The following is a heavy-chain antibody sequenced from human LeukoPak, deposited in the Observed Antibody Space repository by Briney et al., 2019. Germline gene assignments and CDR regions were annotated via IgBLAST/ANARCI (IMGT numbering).Heavy chain of an antibody. Sequence: GGSLRLSCAASGFTFSSYGMHWVRQAPGKWLEWVTFIENDGSNKNYADSVKGRFTISRDNSKNTLYLQMNSLRAEDTAVYYCAKGKYYYDSSGYYPEYFQHWGQGTLVTVSS. CDR3: AKGKYYYDSSGYYPEYFQH. J-gene: IGHJ1*01. CDR1: GFTFSSYG. D-gene: IGHD3-22*01. V-gene: IGHV3-30*02. CDR2: IENDGSNK.